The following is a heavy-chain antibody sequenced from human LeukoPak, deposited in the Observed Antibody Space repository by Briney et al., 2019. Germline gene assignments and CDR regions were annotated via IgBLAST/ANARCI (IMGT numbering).Heavy chain of an antibody. CDR3: ARHLTNTNGYNWGPYHFYGMDV. D-gene: IGHD5-24*01. J-gene: IGHJ6*02. Sequence: GGSLRLSREASGFTFKHYNMNWVRQAPGKGLEWVSSIDIASGSGFMYYADSVRGRFTISRDDAKNSLFLQMNSLSPEDTAVYYCARHLTNTNGYNWGPYHFYGMDVWGQGTTVTVSS. CDR2: IDIASGSGFM. V-gene: IGHV3-21*01. CDR1: GFTFKHYN.